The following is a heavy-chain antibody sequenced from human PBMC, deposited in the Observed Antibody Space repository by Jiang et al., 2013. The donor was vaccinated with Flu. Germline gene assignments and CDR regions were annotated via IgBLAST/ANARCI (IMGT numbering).Heavy chain of an antibody. D-gene: IGHD4-11*01. CDR3: ARSYTNLGYFDF. V-gene: IGHV1-2*02. CDR1: GYGFTGYY. J-gene: IGHJ4*02. Sequence: GAEVKKPGASVKVSCRASGYGFTGYYIHWVRQAPGQGLGWMGWINPNLGGTEYAQHFQGRVTMTRDTSISTAYMELSSLRSDDTAVYYCARSYTNLGYFDFWGQGTLVTVSS. CDR2: INPNLGGT.